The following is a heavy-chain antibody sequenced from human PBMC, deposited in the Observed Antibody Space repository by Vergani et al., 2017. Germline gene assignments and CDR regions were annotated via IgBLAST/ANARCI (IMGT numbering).Heavy chain of an antibody. Sequence: QVPLVPSGAAVKTPGASVTVSCTASGYTFTSYDINWVRQATGQGLEWMGWMNPNSGNTGYAQKFQGRVTMTRNTSISTAYMELSSLRSEDTAVYYCARDCIAAASSYGMDVWGQGTTVTVSS. CDR2: MNPNSGNT. J-gene: IGHJ6*02. CDR1: GYTFTSYD. V-gene: IGHV1-8*01. D-gene: IGHD6-13*01. CDR3: ARDCIAAASSYGMDV.